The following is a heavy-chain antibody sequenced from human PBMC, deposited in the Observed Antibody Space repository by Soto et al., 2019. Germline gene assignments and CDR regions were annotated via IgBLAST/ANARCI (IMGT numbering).Heavy chain of an antibody. CDR3: ARGGDFWSGQGNYYYYMDV. Sequence: PSETLSLTCTVSGGSISSYYWSWIRQPPGKGLEWIGYIYYSGSTNYNPSLKSRVTISVDTSKNQFSLKLSSVTAADTAVYYCARGGDFWSGQGNYYYYMDVWGKGTTVTVSS. V-gene: IGHV4-59*01. CDR2: IYYSGST. CDR1: GGSISSYY. D-gene: IGHD3-3*01. J-gene: IGHJ6*03.